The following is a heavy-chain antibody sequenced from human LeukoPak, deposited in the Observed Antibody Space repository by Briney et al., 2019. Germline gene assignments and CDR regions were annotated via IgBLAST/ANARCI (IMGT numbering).Heavy chain of an antibody. CDR3: AKARTPYNSGFDY. Sequence: GGSLRLSCAASGFTFTDYAMGWVRQAPGQGLEWASTISASGSTTYYADSVRGRFTISRDNSKNTPSLQMSSLGAEDTAVYYCAKARTPYNSGFDYWGQGTLVAVSS. CDR1: GFTFTDYA. J-gene: IGHJ4*02. D-gene: IGHD6-19*01. V-gene: IGHV3-23*01. CDR2: ISASGSTT.